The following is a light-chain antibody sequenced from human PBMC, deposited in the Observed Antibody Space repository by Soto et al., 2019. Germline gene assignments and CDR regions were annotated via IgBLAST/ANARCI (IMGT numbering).Light chain of an antibody. J-gene: IGLJ1*01. Sequence: QSVLTQPASVSGSPGQSITISCTGTSSDVGAYDFVSWYQQHPDKAPKLMIYEVSNRPSGVSNRFSGSKSVNTATLTISGLQAEDEADYYCSSYTSSSPRVFGTGTKVNVL. CDR2: EVS. CDR1: SSDVGAYDF. V-gene: IGLV2-14*03. CDR3: SSYTSSSPRV.